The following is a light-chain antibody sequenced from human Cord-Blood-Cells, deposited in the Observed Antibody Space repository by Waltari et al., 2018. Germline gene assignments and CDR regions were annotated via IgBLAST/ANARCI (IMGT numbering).Light chain of an antibody. Sequence: QSSLQHPASVSGSPGQSITLSCTDTSRHVWRYTLLSWYQQHPGKAPKRMIYEGSKRPSGVSNRFSGSKSGNTASLTISGLQAEDEADYYCCSYAGSSTWVFGGGTKLTVL. CDR3: CSYAGSSTWV. V-gene: IGLV2-23*01. J-gene: IGLJ3*02. CDR1: SRHVWRYTL. CDR2: EGS.